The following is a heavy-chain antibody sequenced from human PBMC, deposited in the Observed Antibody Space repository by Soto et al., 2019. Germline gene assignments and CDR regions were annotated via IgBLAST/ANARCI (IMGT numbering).Heavy chain of an antibody. CDR1: GFTFSDYY. CDR3: ARVGDYDSSGYFYFDY. D-gene: IGHD3-22*01. V-gene: IGHV3-11*01. Sequence: GGSLRLSCAASGFTFSDYYMSWIRQAPGKGLEWVSYISSSGSTIYYADSVKGRFTISRDNAKNSLYLQMNSLRAEDTAVYYCARVGDYDSSGYFYFDYWGQGTLVTVSS. J-gene: IGHJ4*02. CDR2: ISSSGSTI.